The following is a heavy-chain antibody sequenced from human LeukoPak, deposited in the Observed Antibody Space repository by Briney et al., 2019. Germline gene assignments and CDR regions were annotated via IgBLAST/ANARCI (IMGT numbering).Heavy chain of an antibody. Sequence: GGSLRLSCTASGFTFGDYAMSWFRQAPGKELEWVGFIRSKAYGGTTEYAASVKGRFTISRDDSKSIAYLQMNSLKTEDTAVYYCTRDPYSSGWYSGYWGQGTLVTVSS. CDR1: GFTFGDYA. J-gene: IGHJ4*02. V-gene: IGHV3-49*03. CDR2: IRSKAYGGTT. D-gene: IGHD6-19*01. CDR3: TRDPYSSGWYSGY.